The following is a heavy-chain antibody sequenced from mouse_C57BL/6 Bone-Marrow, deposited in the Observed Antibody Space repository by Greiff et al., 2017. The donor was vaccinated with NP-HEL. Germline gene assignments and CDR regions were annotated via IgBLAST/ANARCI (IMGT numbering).Heavy chain of an antibody. J-gene: IGHJ2*01. CDR2: ISDGGSYT. D-gene: IGHD6-2*01. V-gene: IGHV5-4*03. Sequence: EVKLVESGGGLVKPGGSLKLSCAASGFTFSSYAMSWVRQTPEKRLEWVATISDGGSYTYYPDNVKGRFTISRDNAKNNLYLQMSHLKSEYTAIYYCARVSVLFDYWGQGTTLTVSS. CDR3: ARVSVLFDY. CDR1: GFTFSSYA.